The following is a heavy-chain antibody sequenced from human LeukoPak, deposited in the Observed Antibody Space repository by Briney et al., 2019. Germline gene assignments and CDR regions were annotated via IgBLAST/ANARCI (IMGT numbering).Heavy chain of an antibody. V-gene: IGHV3-48*01. CDR3: ARVPPHWFDP. Sequence: PGGSLRLSCAASGFTFSSYGMHWVRQAPGKGLEWVSYISSSSSTIYYADSVKGRFTISRDNAKNSLYLQMNSLRAEDTAVYYCARVPPHWFDPWGQGTLVTVSS. CDR1: GFTFSSYG. CDR2: ISSSSSTI. J-gene: IGHJ5*02.